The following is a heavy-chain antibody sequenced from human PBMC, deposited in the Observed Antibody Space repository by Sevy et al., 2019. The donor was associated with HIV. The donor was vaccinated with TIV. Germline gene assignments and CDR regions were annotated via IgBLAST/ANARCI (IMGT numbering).Heavy chain of an antibody. CDR1: EFTFSTYS. V-gene: IGHV3-21*01. D-gene: IGHD3-10*01. Sequence: GGSLRLSCVDSEFTFSTYSMNWVRQAPGKGLEWVSSISSGSRYIYYADSVKGRFTISRDNAKKSLYLQMNSLRAEDTAVYYCARDRDGSGSSGGYGMDVWGPGTTVTVSS. CDR2: ISSGSRYI. CDR3: ARDRDGSGSSGGYGMDV. J-gene: IGHJ6*02.